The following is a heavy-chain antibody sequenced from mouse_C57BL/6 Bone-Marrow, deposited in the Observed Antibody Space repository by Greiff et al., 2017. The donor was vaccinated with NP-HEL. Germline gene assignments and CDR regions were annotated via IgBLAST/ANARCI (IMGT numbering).Heavy chain of an antibody. J-gene: IGHJ4*01. D-gene: IGHD1-1*01. Sequence: EVQLVESGGGLVQPGGSLSLSCAASGFTFTDYYMSWVRQPPGKALEWLGFIRNKANGYTTEYSASVKGRFTISRDNSQSILYLQMNALRAEDSATYYCARYNYGSSYPHYAMDYWGQGTSVTVSS. CDR1: GFTFTDYY. CDR3: ARYNYGSSYPHYAMDY. CDR2: IRNKANGYTT. V-gene: IGHV7-3*01.